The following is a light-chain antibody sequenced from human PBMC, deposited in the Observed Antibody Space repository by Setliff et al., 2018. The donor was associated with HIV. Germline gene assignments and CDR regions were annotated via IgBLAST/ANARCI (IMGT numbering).Light chain of an antibody. CDR1: SSNIGSNY. V-gene: IGLV1-51*01. Sequence: VLTQPPSVSAAPGQKVTISCSGSSSNIGSNYVSWYQQLPGTAPKLLIYDNSKRPSGIPDRFSGSKSGTSATLGITGLQTGDEADYYCSSYTSSSTYVFGTGTKVTVL. CDR3: SSYTSSSTYV. CDR2: DNS. J-gene: IGLJ1*01.